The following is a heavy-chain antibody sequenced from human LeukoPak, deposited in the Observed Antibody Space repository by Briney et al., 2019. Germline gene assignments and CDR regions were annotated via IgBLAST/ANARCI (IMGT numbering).Heavy chain of an antibody. V-gene: IGHV3-23*01. CDR2: ISGSGGST. D-gene: IGHD3-22*01. CDR3: ARGATYYYDSSGYGDY. Sequence: GGSLRLSCAASGFTFSSYAMSWVRQAPGKGLEWVSAISGSGGSTYYADSVKGRFTISRDNSKNTLYLQMNSLRAEDTAVYYCARGATYYYDSSGYGDYWGQGTLVTVSS. CDR1: GFTFSSYA. J-gene: IGHJ4*02.